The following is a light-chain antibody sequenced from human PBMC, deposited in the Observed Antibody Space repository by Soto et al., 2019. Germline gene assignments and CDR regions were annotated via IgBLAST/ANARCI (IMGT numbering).Light chain of an antibody. J-gene: IGKJ2*01. CDR2: LGS. CDR1: QSLLHSNGYNY. V-gene: IGKV2-28*01. Sequence: DIVMTQSPLSLPVTPGEPASISCRSSQSLLHSNGYNYLDWYLQKPGQSPQLLIYLGSNRASGVPDRFSGSGSGTDFTLKISRVEAEDVGVYYCMQSMQTHHVYTFGQGTKLEIK. CDR3: MQSMQTHHVYT.